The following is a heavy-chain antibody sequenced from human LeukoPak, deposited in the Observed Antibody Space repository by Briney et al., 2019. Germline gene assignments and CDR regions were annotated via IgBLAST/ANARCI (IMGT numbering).Heavy chain of an antibody. J-gene: IGHJ5*02. CDR2: IHTSGDT. CDR1: GLTGSHNY. CDR3: IVSGDSNH. V-gene: IGHV3-53*01. D-gene: IGHD4-17*01. Sequence: PGGSLRLSCAASGLTGSHNYVSWVRQAQGKGLEWVSAIHTSGDTCYADSVKGRFTISRDTSKNTLYLQINSLRVEDTAVYYCIVSGDSNHWGQGTLVTVSS.